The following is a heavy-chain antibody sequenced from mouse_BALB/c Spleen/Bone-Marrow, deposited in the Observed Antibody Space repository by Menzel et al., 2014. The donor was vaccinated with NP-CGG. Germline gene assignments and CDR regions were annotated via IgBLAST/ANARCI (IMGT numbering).Heavy chain of an antibody. J-gene: IGHJ2*01. V-gene: IGHV1-69*01. CDR2: IDISDSYT. CDR1: GHTSTDHG. Sequence: QVHVKQSGAELVMPGASVKMSCKASGHTSTDHGMHWVKQRPGQGLEWIGAIDISDSYTTYNQKFKGKATLTVDESSSTAYMQLSRLTSEDSAVYYCARGGANVDYWGQGTTLSVSS. CDR3: ARGGANVDY.